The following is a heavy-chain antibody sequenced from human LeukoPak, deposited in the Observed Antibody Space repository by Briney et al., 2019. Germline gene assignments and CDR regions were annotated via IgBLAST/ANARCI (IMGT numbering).Heavy chain of an antibody. J-gene: IGHJ4*02. CDR2: IYYSGST. V-gene: IGHV4-59*08. Sequence: KTSETLSLTCTVSGGSTSSYYWSWIRQPPGKGLEWIGYIYYSGSTNYNPSLKSRVTISVDTSKNQFSLKLSSVTAADTAVYYCARVSSGHDYWGQGTLVTVSS. CDR3: ARVSSGHDY. D-gene: IGHD6-19*01. CDR1: GGSTSSYY.